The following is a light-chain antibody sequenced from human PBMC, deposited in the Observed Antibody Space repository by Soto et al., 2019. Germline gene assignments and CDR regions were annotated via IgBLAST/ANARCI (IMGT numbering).Light chain of an antibody. J-gene: IGKJ4*01. CDR3: QQRSNWPPST. Sequence: EIVLTQSPATLSLSPGERATLSCRASQSVSSYLAWYQQKPGQAPRLLIYDASNRATGIPARFSGSGSGTDFTLTISSLEPEDFVVYYCQQRSNWPPSTFGGGTKVDI. CDR1: QSVSSY. V-gene: IGKV3-11*01. CDR2: DAS.